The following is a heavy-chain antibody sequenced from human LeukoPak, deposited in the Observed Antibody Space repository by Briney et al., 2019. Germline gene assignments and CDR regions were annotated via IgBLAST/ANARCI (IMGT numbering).Heavy chain of an antibody. CDR1: SGSISTSNYY. Sequence: SETLSLTCTVSSGSISTSNYYWGWIRQPPGKGLEWIGTIYHSGSTYYNPSLKSRVTISVDTSKNHFSLKLSSVNAADTAIYYCARARLATILYFDFWGQGTLVSVSS. D-gene: IGHD5-24*01. CDR2: IYHSGST. J-gene: IGHJ4*02. V-gene: IGHV4-39*02. CDR3: ARARLATILYFDF.